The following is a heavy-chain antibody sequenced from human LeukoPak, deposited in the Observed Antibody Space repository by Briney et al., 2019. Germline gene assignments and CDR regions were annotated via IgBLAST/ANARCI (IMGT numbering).Heavy chain of an antibody. Sequence: ASVKVSCKASGYTFTSYYMHWVRQAPGQGLEWMGIINPSGGSTSYAQKFQGRVTMSRDTSTSTVYMELSSLRSEDTAVYYCATKTMVRGVNLAFDIWGQGTMVTVSS. CDR3: ATKTMVRGVNLAFDI. D-gene: IGHD3-10*01. CDR1: GYTFTSYY. J-gene: IGHJ3*02. V-gene: IGHV1-46*01. CDR2: INPSGGST.